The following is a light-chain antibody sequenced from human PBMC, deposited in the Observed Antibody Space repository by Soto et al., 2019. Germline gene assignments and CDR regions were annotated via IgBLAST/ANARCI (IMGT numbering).Light chain of an antibody. V-gene: IGLV1-40*01. Sequence: QSVLTQPPSVSGAPGQXVTISCTGSSSNIGAGYDVHWYQQLPGTAPKLLIYGNSNRPSGVPDRFSGSKSGTSASLAITGLQAEDEADYYCQSSDSSLSGYVFGTGTKVTV. CDR2: GNS. CDR3: QSSDSSLSGYV. J-gene: IGLJ1*01. CDR1: SSNIGAGYD.